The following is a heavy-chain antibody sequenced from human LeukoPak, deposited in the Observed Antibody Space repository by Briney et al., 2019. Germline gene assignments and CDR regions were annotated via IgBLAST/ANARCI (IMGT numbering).Heavy chain of an antibody. CDR1: GVSISNYY. Sequence: PSETLSLTCTVSGVSISNYYWTWIRQPPGKGLEWIGNVYNDVSTNYNPSLKSRVTISVDTSKNQFSLKLSFVTAEDTAVYYCARPTHSGTSYDAFGIWGQGTMVTVSS. CDR3: ARPTHSGTSYDAFGI. CDR2: VYNDVST. J-gene: IGHJ3*02. D-gene: IGHD1-26*01. V-gene: IGHV4-59*08.